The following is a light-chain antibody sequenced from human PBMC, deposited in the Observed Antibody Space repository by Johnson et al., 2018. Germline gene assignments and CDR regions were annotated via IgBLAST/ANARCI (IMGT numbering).Light chain of an antibody. J-gene: IGLJ1*01. Sequence: QSVLTQPPSVSAAPGQKVTISCSGSSSNIGNNYVSWYQQLPGTAPKLLIYENNKRPSGIPDRLTGSQSGTSATLGITGLQTGDEDDYYCGTWDSSLSAGNVFGTGTKVTVL. CDR2: ENN. V-gene: IGLV1-51*02. CDR1: SSNIGNNY. CDR3: GTWDSSLSAGNV.